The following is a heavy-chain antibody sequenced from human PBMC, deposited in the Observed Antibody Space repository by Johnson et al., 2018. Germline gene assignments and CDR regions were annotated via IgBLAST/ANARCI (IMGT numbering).Heavy chain of an antibody. CDR1: GFTFDDYG. J-gene: IGHJ4*02. D-gene: IGHD3-22*01. CDR3: ARGDSSSYGHFFDY. CDR2: INWNGGTT. Sequence: VQLVESGGGVIWPGGSLRLSCAASGFTFDDYGMTWVRQAPGKGLEWVGGINWNGGTTGHADHLKGRFTISRDNAKNSVYLQMNSLTVEDTAFYYCARGDSSSYGHFFDYWGQGTLVAVSS. V-gene: IGHV3-20*04.